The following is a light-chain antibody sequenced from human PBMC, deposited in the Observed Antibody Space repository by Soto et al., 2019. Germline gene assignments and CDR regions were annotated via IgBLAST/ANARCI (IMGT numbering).Light chain of an antibody. V-gene: IGLV1-36*01. CDR3: AAWDDSLNGVV. Sequence: QSVLTQPPSVSEAPRQRVTISCSGSRSNIGDNAVNWYQQLPGKAPKLLIYYDDLLPSGVSDLFSGSKSGTSASLAISGRQSEDEAYYYCAAWDDSLNGVVFGGGTKLTVL. CDR1: RSNIGDNA. CDR2: YDD. J-gene: IGLJ2*01.